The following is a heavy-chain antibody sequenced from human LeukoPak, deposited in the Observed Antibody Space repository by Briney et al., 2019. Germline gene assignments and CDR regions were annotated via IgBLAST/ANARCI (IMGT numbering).Heavy chain of an antibody. CDR1: GYTFTSYD. CDR2: MNPNSGNT. D-gene: IGHD6-19*01. V-gene: IGHV1-8*01. Sequence: ASVKVSCKASGYTFTSYDINWVRQATGQGLEWMGWMNPNSGNTGYAQKFQGRVTMTRDTSISTAYMELSSLRSEDTAVYYCARGRGYSSGKDNWFDPWGQGTLVTVSS. CDR3: ARGRGYSSGKDNWFDP. J-gene: IGHJ5*02.